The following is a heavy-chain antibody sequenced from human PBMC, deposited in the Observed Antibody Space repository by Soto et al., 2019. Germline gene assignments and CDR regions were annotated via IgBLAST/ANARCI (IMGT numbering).Heavy chain of an antibody. CDR2: IYYSGST. V-gene: IGHV4-39*01. D-gene: IGHD1-1*01. J-gene: IGHJ5*02. CDR3: ARQTYKDNWFDP. CDR1: GGSISSSSYY. Sequence: QLQLQESGPGLVKPSETLSLTCTVSGGSISSSSYYWGWIRQPPGKGLEWIGSIYYSGSTYYNPSLKSRVTISVDTSKNQFSLKLSSVTAADTAVYYCARQTYKDNWFDPWGQGTLVTVSS.